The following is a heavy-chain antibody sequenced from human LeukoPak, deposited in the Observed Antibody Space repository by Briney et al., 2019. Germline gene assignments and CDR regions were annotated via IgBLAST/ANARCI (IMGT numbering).Heavy chain of an antibody. CDR1: GASVSSGSYY. Sequence: PSETLSLTCNVSGASVSSGSYYWSWIRQPPGKELEWIGYIYYSGSTSYNPSLKSRVTISVDTSKNQFSLKLSSVTAADTAVYYCARGISGYSSGWFPNWFDPWGQGTLVTVSS. V-gene: IGHV4-61*01. CDR2: IYYSGST. CDR3: ARGISGYSSGWFPNWFDP. J-gene: IGHJ5*02. D-gene: IGHD6-19*01.